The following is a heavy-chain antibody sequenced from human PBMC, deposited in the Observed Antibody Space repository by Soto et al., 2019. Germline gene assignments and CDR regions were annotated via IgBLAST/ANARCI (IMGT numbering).Heavy chain of an antibody. CDR2: IIPIFGTA. CDR1: GGTYSSYA. V-gene: IGHV1-69*01. Sequence: QVQLVQSGAEVKKPGSSVKVSCKASGGTYSSYAISWVRQAPGQGLEWMGGIIPIFGTANYAQKFQGRVTITADESTSTAYMELSSLRSEDTAAYYCARDRGYRARPGWFDPWGQGTLVTVSS. J-gene: IGHJ5*02. CDR3: ARDRGYRARPGWFDP. D-gene: IGHD6-6*01.